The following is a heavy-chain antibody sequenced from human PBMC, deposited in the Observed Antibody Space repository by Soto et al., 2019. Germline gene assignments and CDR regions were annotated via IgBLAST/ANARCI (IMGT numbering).Heavy chain of an antibody. CDR1: GFTFSSYA. CDR3: AKVRRGYSYGNEVYDY. J-gene: IGHJ4*02. D-gene: IGHD5-18*01. V-gene: IGHV3-23*01. Sequence: PVGCLRLCCAASGFTFSSYAMAWVRQAPGGGLEGVSGISGSGGRTYYADSVKGRVTIFRDNSKNEVYLEMNSLRAEDTAVYNCAKVRRGYSYGNEVYDYWGQATQVTVSS. CDR2: ISGSGGRT.